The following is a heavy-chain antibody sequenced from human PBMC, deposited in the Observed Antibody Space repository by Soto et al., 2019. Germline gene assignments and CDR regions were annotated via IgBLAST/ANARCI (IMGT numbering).Heavy chain of an antibody. CDR2: IFDSGIT. CDR3: ASQFCSGGACFNWFDP. Sequence: SETLSLTCTVSGGSIRSSLYYWSWIRQPPGKGLEWIGYIFDSGITHYNPSLKSRVAMSVDTSKNQFSLNLTSVTAADTAVYFCASQFCSGGACFNWFDPWGHGTLVTSPQ. CDR1: GGSIRSSLYY. D-gene: IGHD2-21*02. J-gene: IGHJ5*02. V-gene: IGHV4-30-4*01.